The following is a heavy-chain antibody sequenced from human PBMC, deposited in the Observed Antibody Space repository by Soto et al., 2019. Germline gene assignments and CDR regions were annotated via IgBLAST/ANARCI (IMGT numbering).Heavy chain of an antibody. V-gene: IGHV3-23*01. CDR2: ISGSGGST. J-gene: IGHJ4*02. CDR1: GVNFSSYA. Sequence: GGSLRLSCAASGVNFSSYAMSWVRQAPGKGLEWVSAISGSGGSTYYADSVKGRFTISRDNSKNTLYLQMNSLRAEDTAVYYCAKDKGGYQLPYFDYWGQGTLVTVSS. D-gene: IGHD2-2*01. CDR3: AKDKGGYQLPYFDY.